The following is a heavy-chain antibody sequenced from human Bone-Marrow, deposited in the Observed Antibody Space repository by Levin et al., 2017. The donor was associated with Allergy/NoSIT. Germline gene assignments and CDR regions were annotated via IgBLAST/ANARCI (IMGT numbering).Heavy chain of an antibody. CDR3: GREDGSTIDY. V-gene: IGHV4-31*03. D-gene: IGHD1/OR15-1a*01. CDR1: GGPISSGGYY. J-gene: IGHJ4*02. CDR2: IYYSGNT. Sequence: SETLSLTCTVSGGPISSGGYYWSWIRQQPGTGLEWIGYIYYSGNTYYNPSLKSRVMISVDTSKNQFSLKVSSVTAADTAVYYCGREDGSTIDYWGQGILVTVSS.